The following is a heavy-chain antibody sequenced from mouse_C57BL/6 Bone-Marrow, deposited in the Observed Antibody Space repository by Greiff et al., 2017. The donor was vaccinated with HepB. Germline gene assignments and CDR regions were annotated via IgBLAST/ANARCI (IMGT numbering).Heavy chain of an antibody. D-gene: IGHD1-1*01. CDR2: IRNKANNHAT. CDR1: GFTFSDAW. J-gene: IGHJ3*01. CDR3: SYYYGSSYEGWFAY. Sequence: EVQLQESGGGLVQPGGSMKLSCAASGFTFSDAWMDWVRQSPEKGLEWVAEIRNKANNHATYYAESVKGRFTISRDDSKSSVYLQMNSLRAEDTGIYYCSYYYGSSYEGWFAYWGQGTLVTVSA. V-gene: IGHV6-6*01.